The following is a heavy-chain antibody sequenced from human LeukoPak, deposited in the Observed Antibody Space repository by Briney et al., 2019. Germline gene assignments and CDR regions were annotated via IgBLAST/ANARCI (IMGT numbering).Heavy chain of an antibody. D-gene: IGHD1-26*01. J-gene: IGHJ6*03. CDR3: ARDPYSGSYGDYYYYYMDV. CDR2: ITSSSRYI. V-gene: IGHV3-21*01. Sequence: GGSLSLSCAVSGFTFSSYNVNWVRQAAGKGLESVSSITSSSRYIYYADSVKGRFTISRDNAKSSLYLQMNSLRAEDTAVYYCARDPYSGSYGDYYYYYMDVWGKGTTVTISS. CDR1: GFTFSSYN.